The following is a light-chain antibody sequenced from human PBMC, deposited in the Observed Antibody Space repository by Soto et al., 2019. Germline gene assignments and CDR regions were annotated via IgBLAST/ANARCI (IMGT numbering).Light chain of an antibody. V-gene: IGLV2-14*03. CDR3: SSYTSTSTVI. CDR2: DVS. Sequence: QSVLTQPASVSGSLGQSITISCTGTSSDVGNYNYVSWYQQHPDKAPKLMIFDVSNRPSGISNRFSGSKSGNTASLTISGLQAEDEADYYCSSYTSTSTVIFGGGTKVTVL. J-gene: IGLJ2*01. CDR1: SSDVGNYNY.